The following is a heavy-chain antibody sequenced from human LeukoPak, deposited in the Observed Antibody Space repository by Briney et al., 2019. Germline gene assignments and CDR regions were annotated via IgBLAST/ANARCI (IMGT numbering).Heavy chain of an antibody. CDR2: IYTSGRT. J-gene: IGHJ3*02. D-gene: IGHD1-20*01. CDR1: GGSVSSGTHY. Sequence: SETLSLTCTVSGGSVSSGTHYWNWIRQPAEKGLEWIGRIYTSGRTNYNPSLKSRVTISVDTSKNQFSLKLTSVTAADTAVYYCASQTLTDDAFDIWGQGTMVTVSS. V-gene: IGHV4-61*02. CDR3: ASQTLTDDAFDI.